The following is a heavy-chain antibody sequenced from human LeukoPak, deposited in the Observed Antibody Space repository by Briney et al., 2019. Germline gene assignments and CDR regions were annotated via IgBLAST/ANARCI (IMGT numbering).Heavy chain of an antibody. J-gene: IGHJ4*02. V-gene: IGHV4-4*07. CDR3: ARDSGSSWYGDYFDY. D-gene: IGHD6-13*01. Sequence: SETLSLTCTVSGGSISSYYWSWIRQPAGKGLEWIGRIYTNGSTNYNPSLKSRVTMSVDTSKNQFSLKLSSVTAADTAVYYCARDSGSSWYGDYFDYWGQGTLVTVSS. CDR2: IYTNGST. CDR1: GGSISSYY.